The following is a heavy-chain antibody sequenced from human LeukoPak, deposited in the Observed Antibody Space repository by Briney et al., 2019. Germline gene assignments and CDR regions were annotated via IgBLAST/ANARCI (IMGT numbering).Heavy chain of an antibody. V-gene: IGHV1-2*06. CDR3: AGGYCSGGTCYLVENWFDP. CDR2: INPNSGGT. CDR1: GYTFTGYY. D-gene: IGHD2-15*01. J-gene: IGHJ5*02. Sequence: ASVKVSCKASGYTFTGYYMYWVRQAPGQGLEWMGRINPNSGGTDYAQYFQGRVTMTRDTSISTAYMELSRLRSDDTAVYYCAGGYCSGGTCYLVENWFDPWGQGTLVTVSS.